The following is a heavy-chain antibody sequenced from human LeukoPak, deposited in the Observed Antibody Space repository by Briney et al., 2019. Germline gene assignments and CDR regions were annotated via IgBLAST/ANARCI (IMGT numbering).Heavy chain of an antibody. Sequence: GGSLRLSCAASGFTFSSYGMHWVRQAPGKGLERVAVIWYDGSNKYYADSVKGRFTISRDNSKNTLYLQMNSLRAEDTAVYFCARVAAYCGGDCYSYWGQGTLVTVSS. J-gene: IGHJ4*02. CDR1: GFTFSSYG. D-gene: IGHD2-21*02. V-gene: IGHV3-33*01. CDR3: ARVAAYCGGDCYSY. CDR2: IWYDGSNK.